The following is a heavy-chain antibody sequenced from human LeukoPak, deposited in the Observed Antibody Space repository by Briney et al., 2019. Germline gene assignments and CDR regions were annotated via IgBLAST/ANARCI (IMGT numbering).Heavy chain of an antibody. CDR2: IKSDGSRT. V-gene: IGHV3-74*01. Sequence: PGGSLRLSCAASGFTFSNYWMHWVRQAPGKGLVWISRIKSDGSRTDYADSVKGRFTISRDNAKNTLYLQMNSLRAEDTAVYYCARELPFDYWDQGTLVTVSS. D-gene: IGHD2-15*01. CDR1: GFTFSNYW. CDR3: ARELPFDY. J-gene: IGHJ4*02.